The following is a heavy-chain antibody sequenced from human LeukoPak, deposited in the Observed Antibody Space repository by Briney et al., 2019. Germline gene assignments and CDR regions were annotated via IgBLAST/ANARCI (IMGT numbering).Heavy chain of an antibody. CDR3: ARLRVVSPVAGTYFDY. V-gene: IGHV4-39*01. CDR1: GGSISSSSYY. J-gene: IGHJ4*02. CDR2: IYYSGST. Sequence: SETLSLTCTVSGGSISSSSYYWGWIRQPPGKGLEWIGSIYYSGSTYHNPSLKSRVTISVDTSKNQFSLKLSSVTAADTAVYYCARLRVVSPVAGTYFDYWGQGTLVTVSS. D-gene: IGHD6-19*01.